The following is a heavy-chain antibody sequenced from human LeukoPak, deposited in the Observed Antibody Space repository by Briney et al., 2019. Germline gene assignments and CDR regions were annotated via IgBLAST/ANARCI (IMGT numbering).Heavy chain of an antibody. D-gene: IGHD3-10*01. CDR3: ARGRLGGSGSYYNVLDY. CDR2: ISYSGST. J-gene: IGHJ4*02. Sequence: PSETLSLTCTVSGGSISSYHWSWIRQPPGKGLEWIGYISYSGSTNYNPSLKSRVTISVDTSRNQFSLELSSVTAADTAVYYCARGRLGGSGSYYNVLDYWGQGTLVTVSS. CDR1: GGSISSYH. V-gene: IGHV4-59*01.